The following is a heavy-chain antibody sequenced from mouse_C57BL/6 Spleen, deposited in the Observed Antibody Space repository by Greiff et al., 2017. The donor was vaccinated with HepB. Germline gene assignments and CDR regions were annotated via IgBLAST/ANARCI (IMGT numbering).Heavy chain of an antibody. Sequence: QVQLQQSGAELVKPGASVKISCKASGYAFSSYWMNWVKQRPGKGLEWIGQIYPGDGDTNYNGKFKGKATLTADKSSSTAYMQLSSLTSEDSAVYFCAREVLLSYAMDYWGQGTSVTVSS. V-gene: IGHV1-80*01. CDR1: GYAFSSYW. J-gene: IGHJ4*01. D-gene: IGHD2-1*01. CDR2: IYPGDGDT. CDR3: AREVLLSYAMDY.